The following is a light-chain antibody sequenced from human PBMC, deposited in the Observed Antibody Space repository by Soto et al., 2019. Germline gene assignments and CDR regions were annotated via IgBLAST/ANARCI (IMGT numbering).Light chain of an antibody. CDR3: QQYGGSPQT. V-gene: IGKV3-20*01. CDR1: QSVSKY. CDR2: GAS. J-gene: IGKJ1*01. Sequence: EIVLTQSPGTLALSPGEGATLSCRASQSVSKYLAWYQQKPGQAPRLLIYGASSRATGIPDSFSGSGSGTDFTLTISRLEPEDFAVDYCQQYGGSPQTFGQGTKVEIK.